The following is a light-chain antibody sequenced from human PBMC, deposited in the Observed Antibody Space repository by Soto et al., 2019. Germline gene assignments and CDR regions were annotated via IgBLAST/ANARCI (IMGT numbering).Light chain of an antibody. CDR1: SGDVGGYNY. V-gene: IGLV2-14*03. Sequence: QSALTQPASVSGSPGQSIAISCTGTSGDVGGYNYVSWYQQHPGKAPKLMIYDVTNRPSGVSNRFSGSKSGNTASPTISGLQAEDEADYYCSSYTTSSTRVFGGGTKLTVL. J-gene: IGLJ2*01. CDR2: DVT. CDR3: SSYTTSSTRV.